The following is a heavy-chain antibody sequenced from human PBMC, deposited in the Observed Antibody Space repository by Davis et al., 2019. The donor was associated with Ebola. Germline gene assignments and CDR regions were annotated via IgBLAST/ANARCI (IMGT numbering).Heavy chain of an antibody. CDR3: AREDGAVTATIHNWFDP. CDR2: INAGNGNT. CDR1: GCTFTSYG. D-gene: IGHD5-12*01. J-gene: IGHJ5*02. Sequence: AASVKVSCKASGCTFTSYGISWVRQAPGQRLEWMGWINAGNGNTKYSQKFQGRVTITRDTSATTAYMELSSLRSEDTAVYYCAREDGAVTATIHNWFDPWGQGTLVTVSS. V-gene: IGHV1-3*01.